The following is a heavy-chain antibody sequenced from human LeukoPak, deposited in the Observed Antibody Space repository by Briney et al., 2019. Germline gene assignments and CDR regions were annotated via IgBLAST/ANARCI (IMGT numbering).Heavy chain of an antibody. CDR2: IGGSGSGYST. CDR1: GFAFSIYA. CDR3: AKEQWLGKMNYFDY. V-gene: IGHV3-23*01. D-gene: IGHD6-19*01. J-gene: IGHJ4*02. Sequence: GGSLRLSCAASGFAFSIYAMSWVRQAPGKGLEWVSSIGGSGSGYSTYYADSVKGRFTISRDTSKNTLYLQMNSLRAEDTAVYYCAKEQWLGKMNYFDYWGQGTLVTVSS.